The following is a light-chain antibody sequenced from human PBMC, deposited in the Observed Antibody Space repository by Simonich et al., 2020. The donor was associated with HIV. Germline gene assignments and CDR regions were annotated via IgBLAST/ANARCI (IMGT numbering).Light chain of an antibody. J-gene: IGKJ2*01. CDR2: GAS. CDR3: QQYGSSPPYT. Sequence: EIVMTQSPATLSVSPGERATLSGRASQSVSSNLAWYQQKPGQAPRLLIYGASTRATGIPARFSGSGSGTEFTLIISSMQSEDFAVYYCQQYGSSPPYTFGQGTKLEFK. CDR1: QSVSSN. V-gene: IGKV3-15*01.